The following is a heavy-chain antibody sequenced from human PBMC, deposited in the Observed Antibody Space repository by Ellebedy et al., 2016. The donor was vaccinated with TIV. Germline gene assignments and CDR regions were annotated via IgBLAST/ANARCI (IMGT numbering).Heavy chain of an antibody. J-gene: IGHJ4*02. CDR2: IYAGGITT. CDR3: ARSLIRALFDY. CDR1: GLTFSSHY. Sequence: GESLKISCAASGLTFSSHYMSWVRQAPGKGLEWVSVIYAGGITTEYADSVKGRFTISRDNSKNMVYLQMNGLRAEDTAVYYCARSLIRALFDYWGQGVLVTVSS. D-gene: IGHD3-10*01. V-gene: IGHV3-53*01.